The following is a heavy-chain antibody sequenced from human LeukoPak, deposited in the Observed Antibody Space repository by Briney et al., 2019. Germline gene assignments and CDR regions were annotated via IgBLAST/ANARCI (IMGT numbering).Heavy chain of an antibody. CDR1: GFTFSRYG. V-gene: IGHV3-30*18. CDR2: ISYDGSNK. Sequence: GRSLRLSCAASGFTFSRYGKHWVRQAPSKGLEWVAVISYDGSNKYYADSVKGRFTISRDNYKNTLHLQMNNLRAEDTAVYYCANAVSSGYSYPIYYYYGMDVWGQGTTVTVSS. CDR3: ANAVSSGYSYPIYYYYGMDV. D-gene: IGHD3-22*01. J-gene: IGHJ6*02.